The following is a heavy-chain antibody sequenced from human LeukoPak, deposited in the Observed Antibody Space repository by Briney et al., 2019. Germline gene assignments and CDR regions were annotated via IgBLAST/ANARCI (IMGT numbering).Heavy chain of an antibody. Sequence: GGSLRLSCVASGFTFSSFAMSWVRQVPGKGLEWVSAISGSDPGTYYAESVKGRFTISRDNPKNTLYLQMNSLRAEDTAVYYCAKGTLGSCSGTICYYFDYWGQGTQVTVSS. CDR3: AKGTLGSCSGTICYYFDY. CDR2: ISGSDPGT. V-gene: IGHV3-23*01. J-gene: IGHJ4*02. CDR1: GFTFSSFA. D-gene: IGHD2-15*01.